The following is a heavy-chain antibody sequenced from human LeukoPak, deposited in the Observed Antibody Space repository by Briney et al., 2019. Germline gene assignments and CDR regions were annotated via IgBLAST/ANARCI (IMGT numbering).Heavy chain of an antibody. CDR1: GYTFTGYY. CDR2: INPNSGGT. Sequence: GASVKVSCKASGYTFTGYYMHWVRQAPGQGLEWMGWINPNSGGTNYAQKFQGRVTMTRDTSISTAYMELSRLRSDDTAVYYCARPRDGYNYRIFDYWGQGTLVTVSS. CDR3: ARPRDGYNYRIFDY. J-gene: IGHJ4*02. V-gene: IGHV1-2*02. D-gene: IGHD5-24*01.